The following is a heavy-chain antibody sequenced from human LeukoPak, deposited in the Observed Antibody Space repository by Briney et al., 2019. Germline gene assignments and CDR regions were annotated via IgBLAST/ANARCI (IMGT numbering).Heavy chain of an antibody. Sequence: ASVKVSCKASGYTFTSYDINWVRRATGQGLEWMGWMNPNSGNTGYAQKFQGRVTITRNTSISTAYMELSSLRSEDTAVYYCAGLAYCSSTSCYGFDPWGQGTLVTVSS. V-gene: IGHV1-8*03. CDR3: AGLAYCSSTSCYGFDP. J-gene: IGHJ5*02. D-gene: IGHD2-2*01. CDR2: MNPNSGNT. CDR1: GYTFTSYD.